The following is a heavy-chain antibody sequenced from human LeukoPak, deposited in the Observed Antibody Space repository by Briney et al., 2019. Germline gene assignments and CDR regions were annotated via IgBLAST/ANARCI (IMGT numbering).Heavy chain of an antibody. D-gene: IGHD2-2*01. J-gene: IGHJ6*02. Sequence: GASVKVSCKASGYTFTSYDINWVRQATGQGLEWMGWMNPNSGNTGYAQKFQGRVTMTRNTSISTAYMELSSLRSEDTAVYYCAREIGYCSSTSCLYYYYYYYGMDVWGQGTTVTVSS. CDR2: MNPNSGNT. CDR1: GYTFTSYD. CDR3: AREIGYCSSTSCLYYYYYYYGMDV. V-gene: IGHV1-8*01.